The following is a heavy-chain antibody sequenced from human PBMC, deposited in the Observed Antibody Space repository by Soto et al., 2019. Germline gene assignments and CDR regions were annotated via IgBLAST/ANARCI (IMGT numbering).Heavy chain of an antibody. CDR1: GVAMTYGGYY. V-gene: IGHV4-61*08. Sequence: SETLSLTCSVSGVAMTYGGYYWSWIRQPPGKRLEWIGYVYYSGTTNYNPSLKSRVTRSVDLSKNQFSLRLSSVTTADTALYYCARTTAVPNTLRSRYFFDYWGQGTLVTVSS. J-gene: IGHJ4*02. CDR3: ARTTAVPNTLRSRYFFDY. CDR2: VYYSGTT. D-gene: IGHD4-17*01.